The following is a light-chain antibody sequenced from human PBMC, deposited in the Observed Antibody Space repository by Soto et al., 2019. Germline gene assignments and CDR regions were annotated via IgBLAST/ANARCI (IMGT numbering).Light chain of an antibody. J-gene: IGLJ3*02. CDR2: EVT. Sequence: QSALTQPASVSGSPGQSITISCTGTSSDIGGYNYVSWFQQHPGKAPKLIIYEVTNRPSGVSYRFSGSKSGNTASLTISGLQAEDEADYYCSSYTSSSTGVFGGGTKLTVL. CDR3: SSYTSSSTGV. CDR1: SSDIGGYNY. V-gene: IGLV2-14*01.